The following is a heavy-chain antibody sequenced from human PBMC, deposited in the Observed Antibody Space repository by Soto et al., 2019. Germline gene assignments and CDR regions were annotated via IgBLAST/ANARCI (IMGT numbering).Heavy chain of an antibody. D-gene: IGHD3-22*01. CDR1: GFTFSSYA. Sequence: GGSLRLSCAASGFTFSSYAMHWVRQAPGKGLEYVSAISSNGGSTHYANSVKGRFTISRDNSKNTLYLQMNSLRAEDTAVYYCAKDPYYYDSSGYVDYWGQGTLVTVSS. CDR3: AKDPYYYDSSGYVDY. V-gene: IGHV3-64*01. J-gene: IGHJ4*02. CDR2: ISSNGGST.